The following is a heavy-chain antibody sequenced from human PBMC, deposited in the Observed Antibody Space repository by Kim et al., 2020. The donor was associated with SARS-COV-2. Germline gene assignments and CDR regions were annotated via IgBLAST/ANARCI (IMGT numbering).Heavy chain of an antibody. V-gene: IGHV3-13*01. CDR3: ARGGGYYYGSGSSQGDLYYYYYGMDV. CDR1: GFTFSSYD. J-gene: IGHJ6*02. Sequence: GGSLRLSCAASGFTFSSYDMHWVRQATGKGLEWVSAIGTAGDTYYPGSVKGRFTISRENAKNSLYLQMNSLRAGDTAVYYCARGGGYYYGSGSSQGDLYYYYYGMDVWGQGTTVTVSS. CDR2: IGTAGDT. D-gene: IGHD3-10*01.